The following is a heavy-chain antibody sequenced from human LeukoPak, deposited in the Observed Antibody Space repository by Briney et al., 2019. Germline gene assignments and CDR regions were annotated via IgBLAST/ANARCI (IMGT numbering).Heavy chain of an antibody. V-gene: IGHV3-23*01. Sequence: GRSLRLSCAASGFTFSSYAMSWVRQAPGKGLEWVSAISGSGGSTYYADSVKGRFTISRDNSKNTLYLQMNSLRAEDTAVYYCAKMILGYSYALDGDYWGQGTLVTVSS. CDR2: ISGSGGST. D-gene: IGHD5-18*01. CDR3: AKMILGYSYALDGDY. J-gene: IGHJ4*02. CDR1: GFTFSSYA.